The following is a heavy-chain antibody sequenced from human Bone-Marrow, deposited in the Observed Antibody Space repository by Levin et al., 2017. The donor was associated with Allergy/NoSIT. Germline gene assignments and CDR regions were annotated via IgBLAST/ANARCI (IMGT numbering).Heavy chain of an antibody. V-gene: IGHV3-21*01. CDR2: ISSSSSYI. D-gene: IGHD6-13*01. J-gene: IGHJ4*02. CDR1: GFTFSSYS. Sequence: PGGSLRLSCAASGFTFSSYSMNWVRQAPGKGLEWVSSISSSSSYIYYADSVKGRFTISRDNAKNSLYLQMNSLRAEDTAVYYCARDCIRYSSSCRQWLVDVGFDYWGQGTLVTVSS. CDR3: ARDCIRYSSSCRQWLVDVGFDY.